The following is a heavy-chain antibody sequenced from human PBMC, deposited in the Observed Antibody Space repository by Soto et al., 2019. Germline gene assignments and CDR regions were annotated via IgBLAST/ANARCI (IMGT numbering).Heavy chain of an antibody. Sequence: QVQLQQWGAGLLKPSETLSLTCAVYGGSFSGYYWSWIRQPPGKGLEWIGEINHSGSTNYNPSLKSRVTISVDTSKNQFSLKLSSVTAADTAVYYCAQVRYFAADDYWGQGTLVTVSS. V-gene: IGHV4-34*01. CDR2: INHSGST. CDR3: AQVRYFAADDY. J-gene: IGHJ4*02. D-gene: IGHD3-9*01. CDR1: GGSFSGYY.